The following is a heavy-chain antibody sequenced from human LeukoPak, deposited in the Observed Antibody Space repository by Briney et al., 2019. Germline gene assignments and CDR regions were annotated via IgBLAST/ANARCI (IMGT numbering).Heavy chain of an antibody. V-gene: IGHV1-18*01. D-gene: IGHD3-3*01. J-gene: IGHJ4*02. CDR3: ARGGEILRFLEWSSPYGY. Sequence: GASVKVSCKASGYTFTSYGISWVRQAPGQGLEWMGWISAYNGNTNYAQKLQGRVTMTTDTSTSTAYMELRSLRSDDTAVYYCARGGEILRFLEWSSPYGYWGQGTLVTVSS. CDR1: GYTFTSYG. CDR2: ISAYNGNT.